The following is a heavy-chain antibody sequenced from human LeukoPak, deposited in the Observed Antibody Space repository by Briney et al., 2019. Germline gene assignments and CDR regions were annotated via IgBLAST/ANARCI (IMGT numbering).Heavy chain of an antibody. V-gene: IGHV4-38-2*01. CDR1: GYSISSGYY. D-gene: IGHD3-10*01. Sequence: SETLSLTCAVSGYSISSGYYWGWIRRPPGKGLEWIGSIYHSGSTYYNPSLKSRVTISVDTSKNQFSLKLSSVTAADAAVYYCARNYYYGSGSYRVWFDPWGQATLVTVSS. J-gene: IGHJ5*02. CDR2: IYHSGST. CDR3: ARNYYYGSGSYRVWFDP.